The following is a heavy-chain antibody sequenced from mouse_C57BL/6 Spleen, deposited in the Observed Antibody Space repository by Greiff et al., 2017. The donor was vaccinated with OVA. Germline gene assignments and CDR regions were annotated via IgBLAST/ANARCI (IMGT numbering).Heavy chain of an antibody. J-gene: IGHJ2*01. Sequence: EVKVVESGGGLVKPGGSLKLSCAASGFTFSDYGMHWVRQAPEKGLEWVAYISHGSSTIYYADKVKGRFTISRDNAKNTPFLQMTSLRSEDTAMYYCARPDCGILYFDYWGQGTTLTVSS. D-gene: IGHD1-1*01. V-gene: IGHV5-17*01. CDR1: GFTFSDYG. CDR2: ISHGSSTI. CDR3: ARPDCGILYFDY.